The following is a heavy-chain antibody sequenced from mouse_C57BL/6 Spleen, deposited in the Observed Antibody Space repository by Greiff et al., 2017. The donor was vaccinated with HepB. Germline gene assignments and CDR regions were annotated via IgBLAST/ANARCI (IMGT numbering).Heavy chain of an antibody. V-gene: IGHV5-17*01. Sequence: DVKLVESGGGLVKPGGSLKLSCAASGFTFSDYGMHWVRQAPEKGLEWVAYISSGSSTIYYADTVKGRFTISRDNAKNTPFLQLTSMGSEDTAMYYCASYYGSSYGYAMDYWGQGTSVTVAS. J-gene: IGHJ4*01. CDR3: ASYYGSSYGYAMDY. D-gene: IGHD1-1*01. CDR2: ISSGSSTI. CDR1: GFTFSDYG.